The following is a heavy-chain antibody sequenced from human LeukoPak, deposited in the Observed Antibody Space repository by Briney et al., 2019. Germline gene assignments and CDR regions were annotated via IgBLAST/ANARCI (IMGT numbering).Heavy chain of an antibody. CDR2: MNPNSGNT. CDR1: GYTFNGYD. Sequence: ASVTVSCKPSGYTFNGYDVNWVRQAPGQGLEWMGWMNPNSGNTGYAQKFQGRVTMTSDSSISTAYMELSSLTSEDTAVYYCSTYNYDSFGYRSPRFWGQGTLVTVSS. CDR3: STYNYDSFGYRSPRF. J-gene: IGHJ4*02. D-gene: IGHD3-22*01. V-gene: IGHV1-8*01.